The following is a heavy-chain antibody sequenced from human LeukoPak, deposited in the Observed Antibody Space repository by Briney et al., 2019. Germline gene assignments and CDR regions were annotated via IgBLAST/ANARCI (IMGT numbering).Heavy chain of an antibody. CDR3: ARSRGYSSSSRGYYYYYYMDV. CDR1: GFTFSSYS. J-gene: IGHJ6*03. D-gene: IGHD6-6*01. CDR2: ISSKSSTI. V-gene: IGHV3-48*01. Sequence: GGSLRLSCAASGFTFSSYSMNWVRQAPGKGLGGVSYISSKSSTIYYADSVKGRFTISRDNDKSSMYLQMNSLRAEDTAVYYCARSRGYSSSSRGYYYYYYMDVWGKGTTVTVSS.